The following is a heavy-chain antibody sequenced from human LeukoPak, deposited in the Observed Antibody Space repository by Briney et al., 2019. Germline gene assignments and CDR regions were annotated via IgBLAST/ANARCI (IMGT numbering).Heavy chain of an antibody. Sequence: GGSLRLSCAASGFTFSNYCMSWVRQAPGEGLEWVASISSTSEYILHSDSLEGRFSIARDNARDSLFLEMNSLRAEDTAIYYCARVPLDIILLYYMDVWGKGTTVTVSS. CDR1: GFTFSNYC. V-gene: IGHV3-21*01. CDR2: ISSTSEYI. CDR3: ARVPLDIILLYYMDV. D-gene: IGHD2-21*01. J-gene: IGHJ6*03.